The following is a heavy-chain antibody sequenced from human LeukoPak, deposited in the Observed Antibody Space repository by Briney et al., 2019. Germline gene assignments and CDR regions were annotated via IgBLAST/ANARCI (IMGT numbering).Heavy chain of an antibody. V-gene: IGHV3-74*01. CDR1: GFTFSSYR. CDR2: INNDGSNT. D-gene: IGHD1-1*01. J-gene: IGHJ6*03. Sequence: GGSLRLSCAASGFTFSSYRMHWVRQAPGKGLVWVSRINNDGSNTIYADSVEGRFTLSRDNAKNSLYLQMNSLTAGDTAVYYCARGPPRGKYYYMDVWGKGTTVTVSS. CDR3: ARGPPRGKYYYMDV.